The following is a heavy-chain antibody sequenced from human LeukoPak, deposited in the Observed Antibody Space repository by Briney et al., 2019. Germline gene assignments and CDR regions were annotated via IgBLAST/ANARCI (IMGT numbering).Heavy chain of an antibody. CDR3: AKYLSAWDYYDSSGYYNH. V-gene: IGHV3-30-3*02. CDR2: ISYDGSNK. D-gene: IGHD3-22*01. Sequence: PGRSLRLSCAASGFTFSSYAMHWVRQAPGKGLEWVAVISYDGSNKYYADSVKGRFTISRDNSKNTLYLQMNSLRAEDTAVYYCAKYLSAWDYYDSSGYYNHWGQGTLVTVSS. CDR1: GFTFSSYA. J-gene: IGHJ5*02.